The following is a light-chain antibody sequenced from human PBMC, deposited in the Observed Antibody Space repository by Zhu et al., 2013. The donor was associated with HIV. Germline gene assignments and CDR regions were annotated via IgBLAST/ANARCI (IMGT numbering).Light chain of an antibody. J-gene: IGLJ1*01. V-gene: IGLV1-51*01. Sequence: QSVLTQPPSVSAAPGQAVTISCSGNNSNIANNYVSWYQQLPGTAPKLLIYDTAKRPRGIPDRFSGSKSGTSATLGITGLQAGDEADYYCGTWDSSLNPVFGTGTKVTVL. CDR3: GTWDSSLNPV. CDR2: DTA. CDR1: NSNIANNY.